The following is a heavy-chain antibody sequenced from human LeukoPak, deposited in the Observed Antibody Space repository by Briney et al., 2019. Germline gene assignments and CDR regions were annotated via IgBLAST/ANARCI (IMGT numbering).Heavy chain of an antibody. D-gene: IGHD2-2*01. CDR3: ARGQDIVVVPAAISARGAFDI. V-gene: IGHV1-69*13. CDR2: IIPIFGTA. CDR1: GGTFSSYA. Sequence: GASVKVSCKASGGTFSSYAISWVRQAPGQGLEWMGGIIPIFGTANYSQKFQGRVTITADESTSTAYMELSSLRSEVTAVCYCARGQDIVVVPAAISARGAFDIWGQGTMVTVSS. J-gene: IGHJ3*02.